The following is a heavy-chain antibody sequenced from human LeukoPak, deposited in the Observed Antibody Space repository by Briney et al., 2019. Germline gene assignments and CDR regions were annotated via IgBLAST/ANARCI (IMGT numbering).Heavy chain of an antibody. Sequence: GASVKVSCKASGYTFTSYDINWVRQATGQGLEWMGWMNPNSGNTGYAQKFQGRVTITRNTSISTAYMELSSLRSEDTAVYYCAREKQPDAFDIWGQGTMVTVSS. V-gene: IGHV1-8*03. CDR2: MNPNSGNT. CDR1: GYTFTSYD. CDR3: AREKQPDAFDI. D-gene: IGHD6-13*01. J-gene: IGHJ3*02.